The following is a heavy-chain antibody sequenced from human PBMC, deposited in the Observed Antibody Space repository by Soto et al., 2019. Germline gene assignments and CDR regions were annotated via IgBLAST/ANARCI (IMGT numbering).Heavy chain of an antibody. J-gene: IGHJ6*02. CDR2: ISYDGSNK. CDR3: AKDLKHAGTVSTPRYYYYYGMDV. D-gene: IGHD6-13*01. CDR1: GFTFSSYG. Sequence: GGSLRLSCAASGFTFSSYGMHWVRQAPGKGLEWVAVISYDGSNKYYADSVKGRFTISRDNSKNTLYLQMNSLRAEDTAVYYCAKDLKHAGTVSTPRYYYYYGMDVWGQGTTVTVSS. V-gene: IGHV3-30*18.